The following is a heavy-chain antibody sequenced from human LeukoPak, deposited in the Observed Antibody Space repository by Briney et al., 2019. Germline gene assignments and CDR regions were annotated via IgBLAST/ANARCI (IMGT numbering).Heavy chain of an antibody. CDR1: GGSLSPHY. D-gene: IGHD5-12*01. CDR2: INNRGTT. CDR3: ARVPLWWLTPFDY. V-gene: IGHV4-34*01. J-gene: IGHJ4*02. Sequence: SETLSLTCAVSGGSLSPHYWAWIRQPLGKGLEWIGEINNRGTTNYCPSLKGRVTISVDTSKNQFSLKLTSATAADTAMYYCARVPLWWLTPFDYWGQGTLATVSS.